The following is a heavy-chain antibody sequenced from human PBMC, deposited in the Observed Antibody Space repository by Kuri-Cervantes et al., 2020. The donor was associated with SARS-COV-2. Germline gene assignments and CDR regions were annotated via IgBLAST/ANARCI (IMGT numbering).Heavy chain of an antibody. J-gene: IGHJ3*02. D-gene: IGHD2-15*01. CDR3: ARDRVVEAFDI. CDR1: GFTFSSYA. CDR2: ISYDGSNK. Sequence: GGSLRLSCAASGFTFSSYAMHWVRQAPGKGLEWVAVISYDGSNKYYADSVKGRFTISRDNSKNTLYLQMNSLRAEDTAVYYCARDRVVEAFDIWGKGQWSPSPQ. V-gene: IGHV3-30-3*01.